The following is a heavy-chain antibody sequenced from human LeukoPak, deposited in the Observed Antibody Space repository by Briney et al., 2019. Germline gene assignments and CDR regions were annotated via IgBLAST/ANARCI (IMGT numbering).Heavy chain of an antibody. V-gene: IGHV3-33*01. CDR2: IWYDGTNK. CDR3: ARDPSPRVTLDF. J-gene: IGHJ4*02. Sequence: GGSLRLSCAASGFTFTNYGMHWVRQAPGKGLEWVALIWYDGTNKQYADSVRGRFTISRDNSRGTLYLQMNSLTVEDTALYYCARDPSPRVTLDFWGQGTLVTVSS. D-gene: IGHD4-23*01. CDR1: GFTFTNYG.